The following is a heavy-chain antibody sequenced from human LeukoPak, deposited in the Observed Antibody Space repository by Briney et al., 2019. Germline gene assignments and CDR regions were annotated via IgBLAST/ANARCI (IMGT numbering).Heavy chain of an antibody. V-gene: IGHV3-21*01. CDR1: GFTFSYYS. CDR3: AKVDRGDYSSSPVPYYNYYMNV. Sequence: GGSLRLSCAASGFTFSYYSMNWVRKAPGRGLEWVSCISSSSSIIFYSDLVRRRFTISRDNAKNLLYLHMNSLRVEDTAVYYCAKVDRGDYSSSPVPYYNYYMNVWGKGTTVTVSS. J-gene: IGHJ6*03. CDR2: ISSSSSII. D-gene: IGHD6-13*01.